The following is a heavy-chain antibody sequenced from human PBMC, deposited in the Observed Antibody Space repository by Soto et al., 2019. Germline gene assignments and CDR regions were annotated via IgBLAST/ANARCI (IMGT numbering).Heavy chain of an antibody. Sequence: QVQLVQSGAEVKKPGASVKVSCKASGYTFTSYDINWVRQATGQGLEWMGWMNPNSGNTGYAQKFQGRVTMTRNTSIRTAYLELSSVRSEDTAVYYCARGRGHSSGWYGDYWGQGTLVAVSS. J-gene: IGHJ4*02. CDR3: ARGRGHSSGWYGDY. CDR2: MNPNSGNT. V-gene: IGHV1-8*01. CDR1: GYTFTSYD. D-gene: IGHD6-19*01.